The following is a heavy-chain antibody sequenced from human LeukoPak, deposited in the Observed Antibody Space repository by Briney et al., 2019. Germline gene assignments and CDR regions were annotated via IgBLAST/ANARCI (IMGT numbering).Heavy chain of an antibody. Sequence: PSETLSLTCTVSGGSISSYYWSWIRQPPGKGLEWIGYIYYSGSTNYNPSLKSRVTISVDTSKNQFSLKLSSVTAADTAVYYCAGRSAYFDWLPIDYWGQGTLVTVSS. CDR2: IYYSGST. D-gene: IGHD3-9*01. J-gene: IGHJ4*02. CDR3: AGRSAYFDWLPIDY. V-gene: IGHV4-59*01. CDR1: GGSISSYY.